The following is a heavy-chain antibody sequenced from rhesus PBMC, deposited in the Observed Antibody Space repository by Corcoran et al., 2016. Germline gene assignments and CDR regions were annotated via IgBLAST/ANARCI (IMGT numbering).Heavy chain of an antibody. D-gene: IGHD2-15*01. CDR1: GGSISSRY. CDR2: IYGSGSCT. V-gene: IGHV4-169*02. CDR3: ARDRGYCSSTYCSSGYFDD. Sequence: QLQLQESGPGLVKPSETLSVTCAVSGGSISSRYWSWIRQAPGKGLEWIGYIYGSGSCTNYNPSRQGRVILSGDTSENQVALKLSAVTTADTAVYYCARDRGYCSSTYCSSGYFDDWGQGVLVTVSS. J-gene: IGHJ4*01.